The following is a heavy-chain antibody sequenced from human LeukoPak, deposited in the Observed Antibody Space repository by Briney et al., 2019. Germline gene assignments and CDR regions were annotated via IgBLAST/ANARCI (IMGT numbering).Heavy chain of an antibody. CDR2: IYHSGST. D-gene: IGHD3-10*01. J-gene: IGHJ3*02. CDR1: GGSISSGAYS. V-gene: IGHV4-30-2*01. CDR3: ARGGVEYYGSGSYTWAFDI. Sequence: SETLSLTCAVSGGSISSGAYSWSWIRQPPGKGLEWIGYIYHSGSTYYNPSLKSRVTISVDRSKNQFSLKLSSVTAADTAVYYCARGGVEYYGSGSYTWAFDIWGQGTMVTVSS.